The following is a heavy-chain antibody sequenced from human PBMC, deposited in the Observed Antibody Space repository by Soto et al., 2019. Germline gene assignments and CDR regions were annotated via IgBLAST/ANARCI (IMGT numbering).Heavy chain of an antibody. CDR2: ITPIFGAA. D-gene: IGHD6-19*01. Sequence: ASVKVSCKASGGAFRSYTISWVRQAPGQGLEWMGGITPIFGAANYAQKFESRVTISADKSTTTAYMELSNLTSEDTAVYYCARDEIAVANRVGMDVWGQGTTVTVSS. CDR1: GGAFRSYT. V-gene: IGHV1-69*06. CDR3: ARDEIAVANRVGMDV. J-gene: IGHJ6*02.